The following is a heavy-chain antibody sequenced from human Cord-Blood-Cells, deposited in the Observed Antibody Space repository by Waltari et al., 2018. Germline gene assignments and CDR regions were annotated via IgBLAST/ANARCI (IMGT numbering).Heavy chain of an antibody. CDR2: ISSSSSYI. CDR1: GFTFSSYS. D-gene: IGHD3-10*01. J-gene: IGHJ4*02. CDR3: ARLLWFGEPYFDY. V-gene: IGHV3-21*01. Sequence: EVQLVESGGGLVKPGGSLRLACAASGFTFSSYSMNWVRQAPGKGLESVSSISSSSSYIYYADSVKGRFTISRDNAKNSLYLQMNSLRAEDTAVYYCARLLWFGEPYFDYWGQGTLVTVSS.